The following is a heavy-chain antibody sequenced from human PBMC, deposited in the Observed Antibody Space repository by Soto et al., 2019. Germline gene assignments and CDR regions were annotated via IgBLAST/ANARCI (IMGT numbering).Heavy chain of an antibody. D-gene: IGHD4-17*01. V-gene: IGHV4-30-4*01. CDR1: GGSISSGDYY. CDR2: IYYSGST. J-gene: IGHJ4*02. CDR3: ARDQRNYGEYDGLDY. Sequence: SETLSLTCTVSGGSISSGDYYWSWIRQPPGKGLEWIGYIYYSGSTYYNPSLKSRVTISVDTSKNQFSLKLSSVTAADTAVYYCARDQRNYGEYDGLDYWGQGTLVNVSS.